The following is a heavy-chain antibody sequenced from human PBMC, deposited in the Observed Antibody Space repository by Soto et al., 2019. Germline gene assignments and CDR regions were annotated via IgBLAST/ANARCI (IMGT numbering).Heavy chain of an antibody. CDR2: IWYDGSNK. CDR3: ARDGCSSTSCYYYYYYGMDV. D-gene: IGHD2-2*01. Sequence: GESLKISCAASGFTFSSYGMHWVRQAPGKGLEWVAVIWYDGSNKYYADSVKGRFTISRDNSKNTLYLQMNSLRAEDTAVYYCARDGCSSTSCYYYYYYGMDVWGQGTTVTVSS. V-gene: IGHV3-33*01. CDR1: GFTFSSYG. J-gene: IGHJ6*02.